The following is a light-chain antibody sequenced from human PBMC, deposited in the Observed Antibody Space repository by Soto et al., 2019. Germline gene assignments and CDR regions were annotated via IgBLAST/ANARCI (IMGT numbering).Light chain of an antibody. CDR2: NND. Sequence: QSVLTQPPSASGTPGQRVTFSCSGSSSNVENNWTAPKLLIYNNDQRPSGVPDRFSGSKSGNTASLSISGLQAEDEADYYCCSYAGSYTYVFGTGTKVTVL. J-gene: IGLJ1*01. V-gene: IGLV1-44*01. CDR3: CSYAGSYTYV. CDR1: SSNVENN.